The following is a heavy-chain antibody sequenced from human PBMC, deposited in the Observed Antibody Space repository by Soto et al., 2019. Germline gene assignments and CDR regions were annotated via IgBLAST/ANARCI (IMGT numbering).Heavy chain of an antibody. CDR3: ARDNRIAAAGIWDFDY. V-gene: IGHV3-48*01. J-gene: IGHJ4*02. D-gene: IGHD6-13*01. CDR2: ISSSSSTI. Sequence: GGSLRLSCAASGFTFSSYSMNWVRQAPGKGLEWVSYISSSSSTIYYADSVKGRFTISRDNAKNSLYLQMNSLRAEDTAVYYCARDNRIAAAGIWDFDYWGQGTLVTVSS. CDR1: GFTFSSYS.